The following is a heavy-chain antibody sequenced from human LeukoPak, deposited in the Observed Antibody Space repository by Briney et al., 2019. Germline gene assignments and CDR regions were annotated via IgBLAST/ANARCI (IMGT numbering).Heavy chain of an antibody. J-gene: IGHJ4*02. CDR1: GGSISSSSYY. CDR3: ARHQDDSSGYYYTASFDY. V-gene: IGHV4-39*01. Sequence: PSETLSLTCTVSGGSISSSSYYWGWIRRPPGKGLEWIGRIYYSGSTYYHPSLKSRVTISVDTSKKQFSLKLSSVTAADTAVYYCARHQDDSSGYYYTASFDYWGQGTLVTVSS. D-gene: IGHD3-22*01. CDR2: IYYSGST.